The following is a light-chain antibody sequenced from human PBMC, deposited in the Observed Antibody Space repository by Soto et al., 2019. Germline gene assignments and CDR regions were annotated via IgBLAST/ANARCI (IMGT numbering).Light chain of an antibody. V-gene: IGLV1-47*02. Sequence: QPVLTQPPSASGTPGQRVTISCSGSSSNIGGNFVYWYQQLPGAAPKLLIYSAYHRPSGVPDRFSGSKSGTSASLAISGLRSEDEGDYYCAAWDDSLSGHVVFGGGTKLTVL. J-gene: IGLJ2*01. CDR3: AAWDDSLSGHVV. CDR1: SSNIGGNF. CDR2: SAY.